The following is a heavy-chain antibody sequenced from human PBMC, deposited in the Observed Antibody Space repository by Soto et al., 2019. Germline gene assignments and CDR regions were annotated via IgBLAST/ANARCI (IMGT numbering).Heavy chain of an antibody. D-gene: IGHD2-15*01. J-gene: IGHJ5*02. Sequence: SVKVSCKASGGTFSSCAISWVRQAPGQGLEWMGGIIPIFGTANYAQKFQGRVTITADESTSTAYMELSSLRSEDTAVYYCARDPGIVVVVAATHNWFDPWGQGTLVTVSS. CDR2: IIPIFGTA. V-gene: IGHV1-69*13. CDR3: ARDPGIVVVVAATHNWFDP. CDR1: GGTFSSCA.